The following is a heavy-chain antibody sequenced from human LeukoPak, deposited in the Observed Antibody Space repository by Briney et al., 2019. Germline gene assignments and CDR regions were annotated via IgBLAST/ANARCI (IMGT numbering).Heavy chain of an antibody. Sequence: GGSLRLSCAASGFTFSTSWMHWVRQAPGKGLVWVSHINRDGSRTTYADSVKGRFTISRDNSKNTLYLQMNSLRAEDTAVYYCANWGRGQLNGWGQGTLVTVSS. J-gene: IGHJ4*02. D-gene: IGHD7-27*01. V-gene: IGHV3-74*01. CDR3: ANWGRGQLNG. CDR1: GFTFSTSW. CDR2: INRDGSRT.